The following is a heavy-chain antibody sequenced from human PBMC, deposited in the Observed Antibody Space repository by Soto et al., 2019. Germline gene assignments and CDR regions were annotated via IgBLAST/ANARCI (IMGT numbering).Heavy chain of an antibody. Sequence: QVQLVESGGGVVQPGRSLRLSCAASGFTFSSYGMHWVRQAPGKGLEWVAVIWYDGSNKYYADSVQGRFTISRDNSKNTLYLQMNSLRAEDTAVYYCARGHPGDYYYYGMDVWGQGTTVTVSS. CDR3: ARGHPGDYYYYGMDV. D-gene: IGHD3-10*01. J-gene: IGHJ6*02. CDR2: IWYDGSNK. V-gene: IGHV3-33*01. CDR1: GFTFSSYG.